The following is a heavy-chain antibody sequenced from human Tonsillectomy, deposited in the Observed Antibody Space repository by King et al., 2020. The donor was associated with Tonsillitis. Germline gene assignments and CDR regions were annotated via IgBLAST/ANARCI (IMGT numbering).Heavy chain of an antibody. Sequence: VQLQESGPGLVKPSQTLSLTCTVSGDSISSGSSYWSWIRQPAGKGLEWIGRIYTSGITNYNPSLKSRVTMSVETSKNQFSLKLSSVTAADTAVYYCARDDPAVAGTVFDYWGPGTLVTVSS. CDR2: IYTSGIT. D-gene: IGHD6-19*01. CDR3: ARDDPAVAGTVFDY. V-gene: IGHV4-61*02. J-gene: IGHJ4*02. CDR1: GDSISSGSSY.